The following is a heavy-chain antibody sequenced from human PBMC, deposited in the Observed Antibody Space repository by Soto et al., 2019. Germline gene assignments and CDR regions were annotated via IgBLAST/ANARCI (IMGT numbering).Heavy chain of an antibody. V-gene: IGHV1-18*01. Sequence: QIQLVQSGAEVKEPGASVKVSCKASGYTFTSYGISWVRQAPGQGLEWMGWISGYNDNTNYAQKRQGRVTMTTDTSTSTVYMELRSLRSDDTAVYYCARDRYYYGSGSYSGFIDYWGQGTLVTVSS. CDR2: ISGYNDNT. CDR1: GYTFTSYG. D-gene: IGHD3-10*01. CDR3: ARDRYYYGSGSYSGFIDY. J-gene: IGHJ4*02.